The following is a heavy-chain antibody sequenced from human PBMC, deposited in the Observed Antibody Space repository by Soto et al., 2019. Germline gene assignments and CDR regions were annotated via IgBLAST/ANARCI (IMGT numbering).Heavy chain of an antibody. CDR1: GGSVSSGSYY. CDR2: IYYSGST. J-gene: IGHJ4*02. CDR3: ARENLEWLYSFDY. D-gene: IGHD3-3*01. Sequence: PSETLSLTCTVSGGSVSSGSYYWSWIRQPPGKGLEWIGYIYYSGSTNYNPSLKSRVTISVDTSKNQFSLKLSSVTAADTAVYYCARENLEWLYSFDYWGQGTLVTVS. V-gene: IGHV4-61*01.